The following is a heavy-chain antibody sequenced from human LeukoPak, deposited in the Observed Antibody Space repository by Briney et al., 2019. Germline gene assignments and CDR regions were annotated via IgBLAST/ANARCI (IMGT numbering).Heavy chain of an antibody. CDR1: GFTFSSYA. D-gene: IGHD6-19*01. V-gene: IGHV3-23*01. CDR2: ISGSGGST. J-gene: IGHJ4*02. Sequence: GGSLRLACSPSGFTFSSYAMSWVRQAPGKGLEWVSAISGSGGSTYYADSVKGRFTISRDNSKNTLYLQMNSLRAEDTAVYYCAKDTACSSAWYWGDYWGQGTLVTVSS. CDR3: AKDTACSSAWYWGDY.